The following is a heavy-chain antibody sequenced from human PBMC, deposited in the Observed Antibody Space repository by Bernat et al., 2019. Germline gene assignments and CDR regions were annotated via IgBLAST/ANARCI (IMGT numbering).Heavy chain of an antibody. J-gene: IGHJ6*02. CDR2: INAGNGNT. V-gene: IGHV1-3*01. CDR1: GYTFTSYA. Sequence: QVQLVQSGAEVKKPGASVKVSCKASGYTFTSYAMHWVRQAPGQRLEWMGWINAGNGNTKYSPKFQGRVTITRDTSASTAYMELSSLRSEDTAVYYCASAPPWDSSSVESGSYYYGMDGWGQGTTVTVSS. CDR3: ASAPPWDSSSVESGSYYYGMDG. D-gene: IGHD6-13*01.